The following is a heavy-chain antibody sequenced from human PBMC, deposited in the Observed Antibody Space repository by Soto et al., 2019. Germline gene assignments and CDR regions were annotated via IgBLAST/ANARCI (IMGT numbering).Heavy chain of an antibody. CDR2: LDKSGGDT. J-gene: IGHJ4*02. V-gene: IGHV3-23*05. Sequence: EVQLLESGGDLVQPGGSLRLSCAASGFTFTNYLMTWVRQAPGKGLEWVSSLDKSGGDTYYADSVKGWFTISRDNSKNTLYLQMHGLRAEDTAIYYCAKDTYSRSWYFWGQGTLVTVSS. CDR3: AKDTYSRSWYF. D-gene: IGHD2-2*01. CDR1: GFTFTNYL.